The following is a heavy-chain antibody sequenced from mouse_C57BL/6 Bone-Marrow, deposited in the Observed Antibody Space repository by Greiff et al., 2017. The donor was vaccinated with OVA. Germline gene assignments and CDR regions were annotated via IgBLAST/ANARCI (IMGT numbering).Heavy chain of an antibody. D-gene: IGHD2-1*01. CDR3: ARGVLLGYWYFDV. Sequence: QVQLQQPGTELVKPGASVKLSCKASGYTFTSYWMHWVKQRPGQGLEWIGRIDPNSGGTKYNEKFKSKATLTVDKPSSTAYMQLSSLTSEDSAVYYCARGVLLGYWYFDVWGTGTTVTVSS. V-gene: IGHV1-72*01. CDR1: GYTFTSYW. J-gene: IGHJ1*03. CDR2: IDPNSGGT.